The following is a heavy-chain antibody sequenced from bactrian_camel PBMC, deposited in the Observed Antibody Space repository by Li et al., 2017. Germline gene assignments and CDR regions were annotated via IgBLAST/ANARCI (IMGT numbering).Heavy chain of an antibody. V-gene: IGHV3S53*01. CDR3: LSSLGSDEGY. D-gene: IGHD5*01. J-gene: IGHJ4*01. Sequence: QVQLVESGGGSVQAGGSLRLSCQASGVITSRVCMAWFREATGREREGVAVIPSLGRSAVADFAKGRFTISKDNDKNTLYLQLNSLKTEDTAMYYCLSSLGSDEGYWGQGTQVTVS. CDR2: IPSLGRS. CDR1: GVITSRVC.